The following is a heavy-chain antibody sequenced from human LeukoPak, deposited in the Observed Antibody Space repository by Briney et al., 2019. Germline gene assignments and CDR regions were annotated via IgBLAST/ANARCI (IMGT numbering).Heavy chain of an antibody. V-gene: IGHV3-48*04. CDR1: GFTFSSYS. CDR3: ARAKQWNYYFDY. J-gene: IGHJ4*02. CDR2: ISSSGSTI. D-gene: IGHD6-19*01. Sequence: GGSLRLSCAASGFTFSSYSMNWVRQAPGKGLEWVSYISSSGSTIYYADSVKGRFTISRDNAKNSLYLQMNSLRVEDTALYYCARAKQWNYYFDYWGQGTLVTVSS.